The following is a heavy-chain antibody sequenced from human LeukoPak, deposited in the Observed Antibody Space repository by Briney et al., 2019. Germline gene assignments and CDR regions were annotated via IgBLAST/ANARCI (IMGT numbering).Heavy chain of an antibody. Sequence: SSETLSLTCDVYGGSFSSYYWNWIRQPPGKGLEWIGEINHSGSTNYNPSLKSRVTISVDTSKNQVSLKLTSVTAADTAVYYCAREGPHDFWSGYYTPYYYYYYMDVWGKGTTVTVSS. D-gene: IGHD3-3*01. CDR2: INHSGST. J-gene: IGHJ6*03. CDR1: GGSFSSYY. V-gene: IGHV4-34*01. CDR3: AREGPHDFWSGYYTPYYYYYYMDV.